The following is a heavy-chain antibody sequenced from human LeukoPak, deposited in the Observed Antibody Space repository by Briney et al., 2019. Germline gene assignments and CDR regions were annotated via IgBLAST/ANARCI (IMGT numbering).Heavy chain of an antibody. CDR3: ARLNAVHKDYYYYYMDV. CDR2: IYTSGST. V-gene: IGHV4-61*02. D-gene: IGHD4-17*01. J-gene: IGHJ6*03. CDR1: GGSISSGSYD. Sequence: SETLSLTCTVSGGSISSGSYDWSWIRQPAGKGLEWIGRIYTSGSTNYNPSLKSRVTISVDTSKNQFSLKLSSVTAADTAVYYCARLNAVHKDYYYYYMDVWGKGTTVTVSS.